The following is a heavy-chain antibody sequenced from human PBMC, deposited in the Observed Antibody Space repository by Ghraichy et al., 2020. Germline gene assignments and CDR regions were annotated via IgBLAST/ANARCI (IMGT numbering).Heavy chain of an antibody. CDR1: GFTFSSYG. CDR3: ARDGLNCSGGSCYSYWYFDL. D-gene: IGHD2-15*01. CDR2: IWYDGSNK. V-gene: IGHV3-33*01. J-gene: IGHJ2*01. Sequence: GGSLRLSCAASGFTFSSYGMHWVRQAPGKGLEWVAVIWYDGSNKYYADSVKGRFTISRDNSKNTLYLQMNSLRAEDTAVYYCARDGLNCSGGSCYSYWYFDLWGRGTLVTVSS.